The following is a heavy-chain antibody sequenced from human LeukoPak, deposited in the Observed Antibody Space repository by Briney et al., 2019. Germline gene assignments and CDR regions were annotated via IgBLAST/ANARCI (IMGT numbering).Heavy chain of an antibody. CDR1: GFSFSTNS. Sequence: GGSLRLSCAASGFSFSTNSMNWVRQVPGKGLEWISYISSNSATTYYADSVKGRFTISRDNAKNSLYLQMNSLRAEDTAVYYCARDLDSDYWGQGTLVTVSS. V-gene: IGHV3-48*01. CDR3: ARDLDSDY. CDR2: ISSNSATT. D-gene: IGHD2-2*03. J-gene: IGHJ4*02.